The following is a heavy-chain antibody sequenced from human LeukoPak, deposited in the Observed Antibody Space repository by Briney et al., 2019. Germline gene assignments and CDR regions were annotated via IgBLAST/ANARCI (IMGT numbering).Heavy chain of an antibody. CDR2: INPSGGST. CDR1: GYTFTSYY. V-gene: IGHV1-46*01. Sequence: ASVKVSCKASGYTFTSYYMHWVRHTPGQGLEWMGLINPSGGSTSYAQKFQGRVTMTRDTSTSTVYMELSSLRSEDTAVYYCARDRITGTTRHYYYYGMDVWGQGTTVTVSS. CDR3: ARDRITGTTRHYYYYGMDV. D-gene: IGHD1-7*01. J-gene: IGHJ6*02.